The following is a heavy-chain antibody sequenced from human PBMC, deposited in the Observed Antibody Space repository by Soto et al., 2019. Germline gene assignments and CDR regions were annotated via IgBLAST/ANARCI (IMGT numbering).Heavy chain of an antibody. CDR3: ARHHGPTTSENWFDP. V-gene: IGHV1-18*01. Sequence: QVHLVQSGVEVKTPGASVTVSCQASGYTFFTYDISWVRQAPGQGLERMGWISTYSGDTKYAQKFKGRLTMTTDTSTTTPYLELRSLRSDETAVYYCARHHGPTTSENWFDPWGQGTLVTVSS. CDR2: ISTYSGDT. J-gene: IGHJ5*02. D-gene: IGHD5-12*01. CDR1: GYTFFTYD.